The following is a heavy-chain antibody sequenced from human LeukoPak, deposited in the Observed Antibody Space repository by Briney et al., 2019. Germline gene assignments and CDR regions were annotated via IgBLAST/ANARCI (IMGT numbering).Heavy chain of an antibody. CDR3: ARDLIASSVRRIAPAGSFDY. CDR1: GYTFTAYY. Sequence: ASVKVSCKASGYTFTAYYMHWERQAPGQGLEWMGWINPNSGVTGYEQKFQGRVTMTRDTSISTAYMEVSRLISDDTAVYYCARDLIASSVRRIAPAGSFDYWGQGTLVTVSS. D-gene: IGHD6-13*01. CDR2: INPNSGVT. V-gene: IGHV1-2*02. J-gene: IGHJ4*02.